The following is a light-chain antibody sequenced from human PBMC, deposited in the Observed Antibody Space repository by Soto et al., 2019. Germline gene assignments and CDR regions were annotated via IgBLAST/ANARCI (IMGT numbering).Light chain of an antibody. Sequence: SYELTQPPSVSVAPGKTARITCGGNNLGSQSVHWYQQKPGQATVLVIYYDSDRPSGIPERFSGSNSGNTATLTISRVEAGDEADYYCQVWDSSSDPWVFGGGTKLTVL. V-gene: IGLV3-21*04. CDR2: YDS. CDR3: QVWDSSSDPWV. CDR1: NLGSQS. J-gene: IGLJ3*02.